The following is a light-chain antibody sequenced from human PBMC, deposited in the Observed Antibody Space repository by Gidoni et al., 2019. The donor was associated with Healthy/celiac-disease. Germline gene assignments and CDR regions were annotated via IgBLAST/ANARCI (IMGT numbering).Light chain of an antibody. J-gene: IGKJ4*01. CDR1: QSMLQSNRCHY. V-gene: IGKV2-28*01. CDR3: MQALQTPLT. Sequence: DIVMPQSPLALHVTRGERASISCRSSQSMLQSNRCHYLDWYLQKPGQSPQLLIYLGSNRASGVPDRCSGSGSGPDFTLKISRVEAEDVGVYYCMQALQTPLTFGGGTKVEIK. CDR2: LGS.